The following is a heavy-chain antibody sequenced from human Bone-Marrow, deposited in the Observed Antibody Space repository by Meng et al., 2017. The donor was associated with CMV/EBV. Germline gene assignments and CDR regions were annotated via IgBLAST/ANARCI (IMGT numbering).Heavy chain of an antibody. V-gene: IGHV3-21*01. CDR1: GFTFSSYS. D-gene: IGHD3-10*01. Sequence: GGSLRLSCAASGFTFSSYSMNWVRQAPGKGLEWVSSISSSSSYIYYADSVKGRFTISRDNSKNTLYLQMNSLRAEDTAVYYCARERGYYGSGSCWTYYYYGMDVWGQGTTVTVSS. CDR3: ARERGYYGSGSCWTYYYYGMDV. CDR2: ISSSSSYI. J-gene: IGHJ6*02.